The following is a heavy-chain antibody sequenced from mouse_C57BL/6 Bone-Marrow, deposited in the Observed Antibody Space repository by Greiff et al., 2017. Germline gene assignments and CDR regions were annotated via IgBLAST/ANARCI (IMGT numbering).Heavy chain of an antibody. Sequence: LQLQQSGPELVKPGASVKISCKASGYAFSGSWMNWVKQRPGKGLEGIGRIYPGDGDTNYNGKFKGKATLTADKSSSTAYMQLSSLTSEDFAVYFCAKLYGNYGFDYWGQGTTLTVSS. V-gene: IGHV1-82*01. D-gene: IGHD2-1*01. CDR1: GYAFSGSW. CDR3: AKLYGNYGFDY. J-gene: IGHJ2*01. CDR2: IYPGDGDT.